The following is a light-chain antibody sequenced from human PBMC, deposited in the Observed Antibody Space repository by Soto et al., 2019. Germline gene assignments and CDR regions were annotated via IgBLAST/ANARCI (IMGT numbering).Light chain of an antibody. CDR2: AAS. CDR3: QQYNNWPPLT. CDR1: QSVSSRF. J-gene: IGKJ4*01. Sequence: EIVLTQSPGTLSLSPGERATLSCRASQSVSSRFLAWYQQKPGQAPRLLMYAASSRATGISDRFSGTGSGTDFTLTISSLQSEDFAVYFCQQYNNWPPLTFGGGTKVEIK. V-gene: IGKV3-20*01.